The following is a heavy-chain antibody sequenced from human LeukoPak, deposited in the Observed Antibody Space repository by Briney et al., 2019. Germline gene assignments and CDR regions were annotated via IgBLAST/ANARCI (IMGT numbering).Heavy chain of an antibody. CDR2: ISGSGGST. Sequence: GSLRLSCAASGITFSNYVMTWVRQAPGKGLEWVSAISGSGGSTYYADSVKGRFTISRDNSKNTLYLQMNSLRAEDTAVYYCAKDLRYSSGWYGSFDYWGQGTLVTVSS. CDR3: AKDLRYSSGWYGSFDY. V-gene: IGHV3-23*01. J-gene: IGHJ4*02. CDR1: GITFSNYV. D-gene: IGHD6-19*01.